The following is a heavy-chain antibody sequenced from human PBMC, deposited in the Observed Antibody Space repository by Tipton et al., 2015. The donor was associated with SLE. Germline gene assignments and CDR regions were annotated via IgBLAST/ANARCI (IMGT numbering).Heavy chain of an antibody. CDR1: GGSISIYY. CDR2: IYYSGST. V-gene: IGHV4-59*12. D-gene: IGHD6-19*01. J-gene: IGHJ4*02. Sequence: TLSLTCTVSGGSISIYYWSWIRQPPGKGLEWIGYIYYSGSTNYNPSLKSRVTISVDTSKNQFSLKLSSVTAADTAVYYCARGGYSSGWYGDYFVYCGQGTLVTASS. CDR3: ARGGYSSGWYGDYFVY.